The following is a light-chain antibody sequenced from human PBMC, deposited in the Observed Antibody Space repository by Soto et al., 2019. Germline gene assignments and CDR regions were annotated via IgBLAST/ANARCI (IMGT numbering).Light chain of an antibody. Sequence: EIVLTQSPGTLSLSPGERATLSCRASQSVSSSYLAWYQQKPGQAPRLLIYGASIRATGIPDRFSGSGSGTDFTLTISRLEPXXXXXXXXXXXGSSPRTVGQGTRVEIK. J-gene: IGKJ1*01. CDR1: QSVSSSY. CDR2: GAS. V-gene: IGKV3-20*01. CDR3: XXXGSSPRT.